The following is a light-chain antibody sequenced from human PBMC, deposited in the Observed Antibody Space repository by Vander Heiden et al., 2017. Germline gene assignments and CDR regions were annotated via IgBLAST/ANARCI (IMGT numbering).Light chain of an antibody. CDR1: SSNVGSFYL. CDR2: EDS. J-gene: IGLJ2*01. Sequence: QSALTQPASVSGSPGQSITISCTGTSSNVGSFYLVSWYQQYPGKAPKLMIYEDSQRPSGVSNRFSGSKSGNTASLTISGLQAEDEADYYCCSYAGSSTFRVIFGGGTKLTVL. V-gene: IGLV2-23*01. CDR3: CSYAGSSTFRVI.